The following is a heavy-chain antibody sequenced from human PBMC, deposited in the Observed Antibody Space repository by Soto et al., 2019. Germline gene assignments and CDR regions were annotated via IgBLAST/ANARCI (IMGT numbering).Heavy chain of an antibody. CDR2: IYWDDDK. CDR1: GFSLSTSGVG. D-gene: IGHD3-22*01. V-gene: IGHV2-5*02. Sequence: QITLKESGPPLVKPTQTLTLTCTFSGFSLSTSGVGVGWIRQPPGKALEWLALIYWDDDKRYSPSLETRLTITKDTSKNLVVLTVTNMDPEDTATYYCVHRDLEYDSSSPFDYWGQGTLVTVSS. J-gene: IGHJ4*02. CDR3: VHRDLEYDSSSPFDY.